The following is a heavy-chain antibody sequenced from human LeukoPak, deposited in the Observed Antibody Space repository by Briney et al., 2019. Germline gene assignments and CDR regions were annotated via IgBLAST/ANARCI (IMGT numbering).Heavy chain of an antibody. CDR2: IKQDGSEK. D-gene: IGHD3-3*01. Sequence: PGGSLRLSCAASGFTFSSYWMHWVRQAPGKGLEWVANIKQDGSEKYYVDSVKGRFTISRDNAKNSLYLQMNSLRAEDTAVYYCAGGNTYYDFWSGYSDNWFDPWGQGTLVTVSS. CDR1: GFTFSSYW. CDR3: AGGNTYYDFWSGYSDNWFDP. V-gene: IGHV3-7*01. J-gene: IGHJ5*02.